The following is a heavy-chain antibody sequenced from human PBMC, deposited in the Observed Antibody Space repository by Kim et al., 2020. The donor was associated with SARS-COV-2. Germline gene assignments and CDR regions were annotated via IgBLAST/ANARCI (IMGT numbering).Heavy chain of an antibody. Sequence: ASVKVSCKASGYTFTSYAMNWVRQAPGQGLEWMGWINTNTGNPTYAQGFTGRFVFSLDTSVSTAYLQISSLKAEDTAVYYCARDLRSEYYYDSSGYPSRAFDIWGQGTMVTVSS. J-gene: IGHJ3*02. CDR2: INTNTGNP. CDR1: GYTFTSYA. V-gene: IGHV7-4-1*02. D-gene: IGHD3-22*01. CDR3: ARDLRSEYYYDSSGYPSRAFDI.